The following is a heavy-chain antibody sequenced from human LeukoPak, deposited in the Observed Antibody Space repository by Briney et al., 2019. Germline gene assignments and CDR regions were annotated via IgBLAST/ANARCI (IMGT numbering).Heavy chain of an antibody. Sequence: GGSLRVSCAASGFTFISYWMSWVRQARGKGLEWVANIKQDGSEKYYVDSVKGRFTISRDNAKNSLYLQMNSLRAEDTAVYYCASYCSSTSCYFGDAFDIWGQGTMVTVSS. CDR2: IKQDGSEK. CDR3: ASYCSSTSCYFGDAFDI. J-gene: IGHJ3*02. CDR1: GFTFISYW. V-gene: IGHV3-7*01. D-gene: IGHD2-2*01.